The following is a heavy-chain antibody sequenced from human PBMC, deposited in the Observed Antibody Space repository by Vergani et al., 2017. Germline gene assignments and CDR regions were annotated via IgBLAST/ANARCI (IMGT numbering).Heavy chain of an antibody. CDR1: GFRFSSYG. D-gene: IGHD3-3*01. CDR2: IRNKAYGGTT. CDR3: YYDFWAGYESGDV. V-gene: IGHV3-49*04. J-gene: IGHJ6*04. Sequence: VQLVESGGGVVQPGRSLRLSCAASGFRFSSYGMNWVRQAPGKGLEWVAFIRNKAYGGTTEYAASVKGRFTISRDDSKKTAYLQMNRLTIEDTAVYYCYYDFWAGYESGDVWGKGTTVTVSS.